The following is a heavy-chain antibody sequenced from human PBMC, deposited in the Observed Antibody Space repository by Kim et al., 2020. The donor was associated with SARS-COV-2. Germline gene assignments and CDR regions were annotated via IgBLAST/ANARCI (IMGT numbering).Heavy chain of an antibody. Sequence: SETLSLTCTVSGGSISSYYWSWIRQPAGKGLEWIGRIYTSGSTNYNPSLKSRVTMSVDTSKNQFSLKLSSVTAADTAVYYCAREHYGDYVQTNAFDIWGQGTMVTVSS. J-gene: IGHJ3*02. CDR3: AREHYGDYVQTNAFDI. D-gene: IGHD4-17*01. CDR2: IYTSGST. V-gene: IGHV4-4*07. CDR1: GGSISSYY.